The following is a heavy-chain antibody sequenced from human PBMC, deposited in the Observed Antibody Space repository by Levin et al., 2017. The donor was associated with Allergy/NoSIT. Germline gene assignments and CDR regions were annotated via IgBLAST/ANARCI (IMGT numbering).Heavy chain of an antibody. V-gene: IGHV4-34*01. Sequence: SETLSLTCAVYGGSFSGYYWSWIRQPPGKGLEWIGEINHSGSTNYNPSLKSRVTISVDTSKNQFSLKLSSVTAADTAVYYCARGPFKYYYDSSGYYYRLAPYYFDYWGQGTLVTVSS. D-gene: IGHD3-22*01. CDR2: INHSGST. CDR1: GGSFSGYY. CDR3: ARGPFKYYYDSSGYYYRLAPYYFDY. J-gene: IGHJ4*02.